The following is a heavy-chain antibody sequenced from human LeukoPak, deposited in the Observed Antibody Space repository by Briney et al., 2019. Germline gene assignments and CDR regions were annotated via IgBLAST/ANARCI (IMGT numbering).Heavy chain of an antibody. V-gene: IGHV3-48*01. D-gene: IGHD5-24*01. CDR1: GFTFSSYS. CDR3: ARSVDVDY. J-gene: IGHJ4*02. CDR2: ISSSTI. Sequence: GGSLRLSCAASGFTFSSYSMNWVRQAPGKGLEWVSCISSSTIYYADSVKGRFTISRDKAKNSLYLQMNALRAEDTAVYYCARSVDVDYWGQGILVTVSP.